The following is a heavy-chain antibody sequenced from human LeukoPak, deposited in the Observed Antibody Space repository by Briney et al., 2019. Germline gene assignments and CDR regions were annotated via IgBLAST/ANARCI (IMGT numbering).Heavy chain of an antibody. CDR3: ARETRTSGSLDY. Sequence: GGSLRLPCAASGFTFSSYSMNWVRQAPGKGLEWVSSISSSSSYIYYADSVKGRFTISRDNAKNSLYLQMNSLRAEDTAVYYCARETRTSGSLDYWGQGTLVTVSS. CDR1: GFTFSSYS. D-gene: IGHD1-26*01. J-gene: IGHJ4*02. CDR2: ISSSSSYI. V-gene: IGHV3-21*01.